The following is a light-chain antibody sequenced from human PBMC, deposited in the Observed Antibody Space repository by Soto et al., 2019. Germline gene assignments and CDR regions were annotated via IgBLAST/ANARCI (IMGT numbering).Light chain of an antibody. CDR3: AAPAKCMSCPVNV. CDR2: RNN. CDR1: SSKIGRNY. Sequence: QSVLTQPPTASGTPGQRVTISCSGSSSKIGRNYVYWYQQLPGTAPKLLIYRNNQRPSGVPDRYSGSKSGTSASLAISGFWSEDLAVYYCAAPAKCMSCPVNVLFSATNVTDL. J-gene: IGLJ6*01. V-gene: IGLV1-47*03.